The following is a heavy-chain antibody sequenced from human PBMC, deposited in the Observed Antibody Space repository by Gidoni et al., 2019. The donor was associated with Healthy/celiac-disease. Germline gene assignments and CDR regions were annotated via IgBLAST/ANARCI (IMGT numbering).Heavy chain of an antibody. CDR2: ISYDGSNK. D-gene: IGHD2-2*01. CDR3: ARSRIIVVVPAAIL. J-gene: IGHJ4*02. V-gene: IGHV3-30-3*01. Sequence: QVQLVEHGGGVVQPGRSLRLSCAASGLPFSSYAMHWVRQAPGKGLGWVAVISYDGSNKYYADSVKGRFTISRDNSKNTLYLQMNSLRAEDTAVYYCARSRIIVVVPAAILWGQGTLVTVSS. CDR1: GLPFSSYA.